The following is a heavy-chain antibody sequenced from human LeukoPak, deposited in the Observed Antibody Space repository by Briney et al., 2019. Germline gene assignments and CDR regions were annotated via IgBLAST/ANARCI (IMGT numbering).Heavy chain of an antibody. CDR1: GYXFITYW. V-gene: IGHV5-51*01. CDR3: TRSPRDGYHDAFDI. Sequence: GESLKISCKGSGYXFITYWIAWVRQLPGEGLEWMGIIYPGDSVTRYSPSFQGQVTISADKSITTAYLQWGSLKASDTARYYCTRSPRDGYHDAFDIWGQGTMVTVFS. D-gene: IGHD5-24*01. J-gene: IGHJ3*02. CDR2: IYPGDSVT.